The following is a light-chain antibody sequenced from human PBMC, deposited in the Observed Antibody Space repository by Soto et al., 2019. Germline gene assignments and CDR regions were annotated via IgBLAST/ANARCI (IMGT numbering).Light chain of an antibody. CDR3: SSYTRSSTYV. CDR1: SSDVGAYDY. J-gene: IGLJ1*01. CDR2: EVT. V-gene: IGLV2-14*01. Sequence: QSALTQPASVSASPGQSIAISCSGTSSDVGAYDYVSWYQHHPGKAPKLIIYEVTYRPSGVSNRFSASKSGNTASLTISGLQAEDEADDYCSSYTRSSTYVFGTGTNLTVL.